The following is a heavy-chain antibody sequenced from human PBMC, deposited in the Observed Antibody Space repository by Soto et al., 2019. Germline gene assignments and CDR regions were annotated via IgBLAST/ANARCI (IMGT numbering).Heavy chain of an antibody. V-gene: IGHV3-23*01. D-gene: IGHD5-12*01. Sequence: EVQLLESGGGLVPPGGSLRLSCAASGFTFSTYVMTWVRQAPGKGLECVSGISGSGGSIYYADSVKGRFTTSRDNSKKTLFRQRNNVRAEDTSVYFCAKAQYSGYELSVNFDSGGQGTLVTVSS. CDR2: ISGSGGSI. CDR3: AKAQYSGYELSVNFDS. J-gene: IGHJ4*02. CDR1: GFTFSTYV.